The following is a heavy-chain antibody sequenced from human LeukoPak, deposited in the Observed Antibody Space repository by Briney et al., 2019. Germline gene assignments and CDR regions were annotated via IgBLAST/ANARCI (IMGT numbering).Heavy chain of an antibody. J-gene: IGHJ3*02. CDR1: GGPISSYY. CDR3: ARQGSGRAFDI. CDR2: MFYNVST. Sequence: SETLSLTCTVSGGPISSYYWNWIRQPPGKGLEWIAYMFYNVSTNYSPSLKSRVTISVDTSKNQFSLKLISVTAADTAVYFCARQGSGRAFDIWGQGTMVTVSS. V-gene: IGHV4-59*08.